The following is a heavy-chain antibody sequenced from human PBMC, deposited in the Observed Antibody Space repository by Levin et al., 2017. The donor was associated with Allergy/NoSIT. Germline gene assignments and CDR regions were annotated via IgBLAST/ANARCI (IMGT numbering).Heavy chain of an antibody. D-gene: IGHD6-19*01. J-gene: IGHJ4*02. CDR2: ITSSGTTI. CDR3: ARGRIGVAGYVY. V-gene: IGHV3-48*03. Sequence: GGSLRLSCAASGFTFSSYEMNWVRQAPGKGLEWVSHITSSGTTIYYSDSVKGRFTVSRDNAKNSLYLQMNSLRAEDTAVYYCARGRIGVAGYVYWGQGTLVTVSS. CDR1: GFTFSSYE.